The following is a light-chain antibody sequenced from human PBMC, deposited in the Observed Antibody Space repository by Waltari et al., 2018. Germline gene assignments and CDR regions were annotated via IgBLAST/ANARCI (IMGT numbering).Light chain of an antibody. V-gene: IGLV3-21*02. CDR2: DDG. CDR1: NIGSKN. J-gene: IGLJ1*01. CDR3: QVWDCGSDHYV. Sequence: SYVLTQPPSVSVAPGQTARISCDGNNIGSKNVHWYQQKPGQAPVLVVYDDGDRPSGIPERFSGSNSGNTATLTISRVDAGDEADYYCQVWDCGSDHYVFGTVTKVTVL.